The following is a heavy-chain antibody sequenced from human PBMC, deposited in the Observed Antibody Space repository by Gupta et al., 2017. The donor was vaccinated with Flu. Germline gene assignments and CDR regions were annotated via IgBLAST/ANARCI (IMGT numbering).Heavy chain of an antibody. J-gene: IGHJ4*02. CDR3: ARSPKAVGCDY. D-gene: IGHD2-15*01. V-gene: IGHV4-61*02. CDR1: GGSISSGRYY. CDR2: IYTSGST. Sequence: QVQLQESGPGLVKPSQTLSLTCTVSGGSISSGRYYWSWIRQPAGKGLEWIGRIYTSGSTNYNPSLKSRVTISVDTSKNQFSLKLSSVTAADTAVYYCARSPKAVGCDYWGQGTLVTVSS.